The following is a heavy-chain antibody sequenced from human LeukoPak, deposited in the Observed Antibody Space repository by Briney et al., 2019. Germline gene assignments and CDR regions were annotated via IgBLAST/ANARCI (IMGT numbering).Heavy chain of an antibody. CDR3: ARVAAWPDDLWSGGFDY. CDR2: INPNSGGT. V-gene: IGHV1-2*02. Sequence: ASVKVSCKASGYTFTGYYMHWVRQAPGQGLEWMGWINPNSGGTNYAQKFQGRVTMTRDTSISTAYMELSRLRSDDTAVYYCARVAAWPDDLWSGGFDYWGQGTLVTVSS. D-gene: IGHD3-3*01. J-gene: IGHJ4*02. CDR1: GYTFTGYY.